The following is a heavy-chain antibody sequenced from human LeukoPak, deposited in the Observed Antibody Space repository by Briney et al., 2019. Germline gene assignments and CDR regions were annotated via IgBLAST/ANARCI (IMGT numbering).Heavy chain of an antibody. D-gene: IGHD6-19*01. CDR2: IKQDGSEK. Sequence: GGSLRLSCAASGFTFTYAWMSWVRQAPGKGLEWVANIKQDGSEKYYVDSVKGRFTISRDNAKNSLYLQMNSLRAEDTAVYYCARDRSGWYYFDYWGQGTLVTVSS. CDR1: GFTFTYAW. CDR3: ARDRSGWYYFDY. V-gene: IGHV3-7*03. J-gene: IGHJ4*02.